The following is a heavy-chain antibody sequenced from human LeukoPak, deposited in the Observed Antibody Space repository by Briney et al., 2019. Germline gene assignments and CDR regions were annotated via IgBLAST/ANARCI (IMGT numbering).Heavy chain of an antibody. CDR2: ISWNSGNI. J-gene: IGHJ4*02. Sequence: GGSLRLSCVASGFNFDDQAMHWVRQAPGRGLEWVSGISWNSGNINYADSVKGRFTISRDNVKNSLYLQMNSLRAEDTAVYYCARAGRAYYYGSDVDYWGQGTLVTVSS. CDR3: ARAGRAYYYGSDVDY. V-gene: IGHV3-9*01. CDR1: GFNFDDQA. D-gene: IGHD3-10*01.